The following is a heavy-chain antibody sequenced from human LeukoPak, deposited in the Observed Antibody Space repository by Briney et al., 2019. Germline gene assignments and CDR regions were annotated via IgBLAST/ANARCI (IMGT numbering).Heavy chain of an antibody. Sequence: GGSLRLSCAASGFTFSSYWMSWVRQAPGEWVEWVANIKQDGSEKYCVDSVKGRFTISRDNAKNSLYLQMNSLRAEDTAVYYCARRAGAYSHPYDYWGQGTLVTVSS. V-gene: IGHV3-7*03. CDR3: ARRAGAYSHPYDY. CDR1: GFTFSSYW. D-gene: IGHD4/OR15-4a*01. J-gene: IGHJ4*02. CDR2: IKQDGSEK.